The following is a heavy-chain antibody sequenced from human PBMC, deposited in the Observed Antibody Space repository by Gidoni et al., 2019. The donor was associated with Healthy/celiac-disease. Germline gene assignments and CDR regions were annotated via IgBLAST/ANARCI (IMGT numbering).Heavy chain of an antibody. D-gene: IGHD6-6*01. V-gene: IGHV4-39*01. CDR2: IYYSGST. CDR3: ARHFSEGSSMGDY. CDR1: GGSISSSSYY. Sequence: QLQLQESGPGLVKPSETLSLTCTVSGGSISSSSYYWGWIRQPPGKGLEWIGSIYYSGSTYYNPSLKSRVTISVDTSKNQFSLKLSSVTAADTAVYYCARHFSEGSSMGDYWGQGTLVTVSS. J-gene: IGHJ4*02.